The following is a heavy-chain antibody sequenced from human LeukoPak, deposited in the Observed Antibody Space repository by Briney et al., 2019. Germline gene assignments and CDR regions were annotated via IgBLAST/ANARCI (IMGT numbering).Heavy chain of an antibody. CDR3: ARGSDGYNSYYFDY. CDR1: GFTFSSYG. Sequence: GGSLRLSCAASGFTFSSYGIHWVRQAPGEGLEWVAVIWYDGSNKYYADSVKGRFTISRDNSKNTLYLQMNSLRAEDTAVYYCARGSDGYNSYYFDYWGQGTLVTVSS. CDR2: IWYDGSNK. D-gene: IGHD5-24*01. J-gene: IGHJ4*02. V-gene: IGHV3-33*01.